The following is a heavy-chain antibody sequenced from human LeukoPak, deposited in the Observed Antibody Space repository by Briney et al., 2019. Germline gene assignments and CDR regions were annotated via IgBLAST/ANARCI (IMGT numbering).Heavy chain of an antibody. CDR2: INHSGST. V-gene: IGHV4-34*01. D-gene: IGHD3-22*01. CDR3: ARGGGYGYFYYFDY. CDR1: GGSFSGYY. Sequence: SETLSLTCAVYGGSFSGYYWSWIRQPPGKGLEWIGEINHSGSTNYNPSLKSRVTISVDTSKNQFSLKLSSVTAADTAVYYCARGGGYGYFYYFDYWGQGTLVTVSS. J-gene: IGHJ4*02.